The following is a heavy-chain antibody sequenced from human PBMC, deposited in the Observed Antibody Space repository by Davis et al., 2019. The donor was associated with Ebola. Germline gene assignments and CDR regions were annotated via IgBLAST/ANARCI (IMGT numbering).Heavy chain of an antibody. CDR3: ARAGGDCYSHTRCEFAF. CDR1: GFNLGGYS. Sequence: GESLNTSCAPSGFNLGGYSMNWVRQAPGKGLEWVAYINSNSATTSYADSVKRRFTISRDNAKNSLYLQMNSLRDEDTAVYYCARAGGDCYSHTRCEFAFWGQGSLVTVSS. J-gene: IGHJ4*02. CDR2: INSNSATT. V-gene: IGHV3-48*02. D-gene: IGHD2-21*02.